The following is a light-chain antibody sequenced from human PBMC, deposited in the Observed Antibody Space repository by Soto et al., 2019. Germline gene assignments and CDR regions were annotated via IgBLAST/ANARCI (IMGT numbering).Light chain of an antibody. CDR2: GAS. J-gene: IGKJ1*01. CDR1: QGIRID. Sequence: DLQMTQSPYTLSASVGDRVTINCRASQGIRIDLGWFQQRPGKAPKRLIYGASSLQSGVPSRSSGSGSGTEFTLTLSYLQPEYFATYYCLQHNSFPRTFGQGTKVDI. CDR3: LQHNSFPRT. V-gene: IGKV1-17*02.